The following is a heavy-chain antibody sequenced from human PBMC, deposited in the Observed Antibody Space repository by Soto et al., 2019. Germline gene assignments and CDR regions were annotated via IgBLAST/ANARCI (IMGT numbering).Heavy chain of an antibody. CDR1: GFTFHDYG. J-gene: IGHJ6*02. CDR2: ISYDGSNK. CDR3: AKGPAIVLVPAAMNYYYGMDV. D-gene: IGHD2-2*01. Sequence: GGSLRLSCAASGFTFHDYGMHWVRQAPGKGLEWVAVISYDGSNKYYADSVKGRFTISRDNSKNTLYLQMNSLRAEDTAVYYCAKGPAIVLVPAAMNYYYGMDVWGQGTTVTVSS. V-gene: IGHV3-30*18.